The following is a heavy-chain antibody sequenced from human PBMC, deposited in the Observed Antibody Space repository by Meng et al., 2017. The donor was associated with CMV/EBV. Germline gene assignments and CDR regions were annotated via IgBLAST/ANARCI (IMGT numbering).Heavy chain of an antibody. CDR1: GSSISSSSYY. Sequence: QPQPQVSVQELVKPSEHPCLTCTVSGSSISSSSYYWGWIRQPPGKGLEWIGSIYYSGSTDYNPSLKSRVTISVDTSKNQFSLKLSSVTAADTAVYYCARDAGHYDILTGYSYWGQGTLVTVSS. D-gene: IGHD3-9*01. CDR3: ARDAGHYDILTGYSY. V-gene: IGHV4-39*07. CDR2: IYYSGST. J-gene: IGHJ4*02.